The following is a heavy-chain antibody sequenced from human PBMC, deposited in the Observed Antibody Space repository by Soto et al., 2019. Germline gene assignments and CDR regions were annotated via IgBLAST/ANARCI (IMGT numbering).Heavy chain of an antibody. V-gene: IGHV4-59*01. CDR2: IYYSGST. J-gene: IGHJ4*02. CDR1: GGSISSYY. D-gene: IGHD3-22*01. CDR3: ATLHYYDSSNYFDY. Sequence: SETLSLTCTVSGGSISSYYWSWIRQPPGRGLERIGYIYYSGSTNYNPSLKSRVTISVDTSKNQFSLKLSSVTAADTTVYYCATLHYYDSSNYFDYWGQGTLVTAPQ.